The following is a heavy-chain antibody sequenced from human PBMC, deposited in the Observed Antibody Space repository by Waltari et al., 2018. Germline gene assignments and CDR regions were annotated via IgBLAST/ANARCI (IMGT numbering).Heavy chain of an antibody. V-gene: IGHV3-53*02. CDR1: GFSVSNNY. D-gene: IGHD3-10*01. CDR2: IYSGCNT. CDR3: ARAWGYGLGYYWLDP. J-gene: IGHJ5*02. Sequence: EVQLVETGGGLIQPGGSLRLSCAASGFSVSNNYMTWVRQAPGKGREWVSIIYSGCNTYSTDSVKGRFTISRDISKNTLYLQMNSLRAEDTAVYYCARAWGYGLGYYWLDPWGQGTLVTVSS.